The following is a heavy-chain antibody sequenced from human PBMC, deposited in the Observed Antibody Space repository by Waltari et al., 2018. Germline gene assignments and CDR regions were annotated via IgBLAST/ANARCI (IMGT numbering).Heavy chain of an antibody. V-gene: IGHV4-59*01. D-gene: IGHD6-6*01. Sequence: QVQLQESGPGLVKPSETLSLTRTVPGGSSSSYSWSWIRQPPGKGLEWIGYIYYSGSTNYNPSLKSRVTISVDTSKNQFSLKLSSVTAADTAVYYCARGRAEYSSSSDAFDIWGQGTMVTVSS. CDR3: ARGRAEYSSSSDAFDI. CDR1: GGSSSSYS. CDR2: IYYSGST. J-gene: IGHJ3*02.